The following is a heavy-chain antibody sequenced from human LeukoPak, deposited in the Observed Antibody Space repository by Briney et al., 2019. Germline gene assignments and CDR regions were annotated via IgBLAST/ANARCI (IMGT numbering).Heavy chain of an antibody. CDR2: ITGSGGST. J-gene: IGHJ4*02. CDR1: GGSISNYY. Sequence: ETLSLTCTVSGGSISNYYWSWIRQPPGKGLEWVSAITGSGGSTYYADSVKGRFTISRDNSKNTLYLQMNSLRAEDTAVYYCAKNFRITMVRGAYGVDYWGQGTLITVSS. V-gene: IGHV3-23*01. D-gene: IGHD3-10*01. CDR3: AKNFRITMVRGAYGVDY.